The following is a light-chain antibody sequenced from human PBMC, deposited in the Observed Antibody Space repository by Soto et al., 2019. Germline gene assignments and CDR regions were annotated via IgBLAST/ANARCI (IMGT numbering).Light chain of an antibody. CDR1: QSISSW. V-gene: IGKV1-5*03. CDR3: QQYNTYST. J-gene: IGKJ5*01. CDR2: KAS. Sequence: DIQMTQSPSTLSASVGDRVTITCRASQSISSWLAWYQQKPGKAPNLLIYKASTLASGVPSRFSGSGSGTEFTLTINSLQPDDFATYYCQQYNTYSTFGQGTRLEIK.